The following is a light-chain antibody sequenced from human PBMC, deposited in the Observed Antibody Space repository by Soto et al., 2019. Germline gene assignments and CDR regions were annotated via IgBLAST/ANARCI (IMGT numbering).Light chain of an antibody. CDR3: VQRTTWPWT. V-gene: IGKV3-11*01. CDR1: QSVSSH. Sequence: EIVLTQSPGTLSLPRGERATLSCRASQSVSSHLAWYQQKPGQAPRLLIYDASNRATGIPARFSGSGSGTDFTLTISSLEPEDFAVYHCVQRTTWPWTCGQGSKVEIK. J-gene: IGKJ1*01. CDR2: DAS.